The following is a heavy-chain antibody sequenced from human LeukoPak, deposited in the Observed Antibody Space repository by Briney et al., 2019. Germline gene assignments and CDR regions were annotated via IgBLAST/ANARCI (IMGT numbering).Heavy chain of an antibody. Sequence: GGSLRLSCAASGFTVSSNYMSWVRQAPGKGLEWVSVIYSGGSTYYADSVKGRFTISRDNSKNTLYLQMNSLRAEDTAVYYCARGPYGSGSYPFDYWGQGTLATVSS. D-gene: IGHD3-10*01. CDR3: ARGPYGSGSYPFDY. V-gene: IGHV3-53*01. J-gene: IGHJ4*02. CDR2: IYSGGST. CDR1: GFTVSSNY.